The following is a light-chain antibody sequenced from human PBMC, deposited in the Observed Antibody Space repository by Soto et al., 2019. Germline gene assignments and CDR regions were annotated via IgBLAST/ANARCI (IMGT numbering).Light chain of an antibody. J-gene: IGLJ2*01. Sequence: QSALTQPPSASGSPGQSVTISCTGSRSDIGDSNYVSWYQQHPRKAPKLIISEVINRPSEVPDRFSASKSVNTASLTIAGLQAEDEADYYCASKAGSSRHVVFGGGTKLTVL. CDR1: RSDIGDSNY. CDR3: ASKAGSSRHVV. V-gene: IGLV2-8*01. CDR2: EVI.